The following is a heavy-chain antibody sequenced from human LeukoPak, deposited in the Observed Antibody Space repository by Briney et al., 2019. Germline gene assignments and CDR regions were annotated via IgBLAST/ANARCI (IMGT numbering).Heavy chain of an antibody. D-gene: IGHD4-11*01. V-gene: IGHV1-69*05. CDR2: INPIFHPP. CDR1: GYTFTSYG. Sequence: ASVKVSCKASGYTFTSYGISWVRQAPGQGLEWMGVINPIFHPPTYAKKFQGRLTITKDESMSTASMDLSSLISDDTAVYYCARGRTTGEFDYWGQGTLVTVSS. CDR3: ARGRTTGEFDY. J-gene: IGHJ4*02.